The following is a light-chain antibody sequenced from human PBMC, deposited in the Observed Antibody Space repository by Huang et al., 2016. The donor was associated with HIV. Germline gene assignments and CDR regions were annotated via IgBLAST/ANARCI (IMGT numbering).Light chain of an antibody. CDR3: QQSYYFPRT. V-gene: IGKV1-39*01. J-gene: IGKJ2*01. Sequence: DIQMPQSPSSLSASVGDRVTIPCRASQRIYAYLNWYQCKPGRAPKLLSFATSDLQSGVPSRFSGSRSGTTFTLSISNLQPQDFATYFCQQSYYFPRTFGQGTKVEMK. CDR1: QRIYAY. CDR2: ATS.